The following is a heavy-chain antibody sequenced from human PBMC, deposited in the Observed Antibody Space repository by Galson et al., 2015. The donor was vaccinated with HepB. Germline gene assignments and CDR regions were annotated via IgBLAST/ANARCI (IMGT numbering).Heavy chain of an antibody. D-gene: IGHD1-26*01. CDR2: ISSSSSFI. Sequence: SLRLSCAASGFTFSSYSMNWVRQAPGKGLEWVSSISSSSSFIYYADSVKGRFTISRDNAKNSLYLQMNSLRAEDTAVYYCARVFRWDHVAGYYYYGMDVWGQGTTVTVSS. CDR1: GFTFSSYS. V-gene: IGHV3-21*01. J-gene: IGHJ6*02. CDR3: ARVFRWDHVAGYYYYGMDV.